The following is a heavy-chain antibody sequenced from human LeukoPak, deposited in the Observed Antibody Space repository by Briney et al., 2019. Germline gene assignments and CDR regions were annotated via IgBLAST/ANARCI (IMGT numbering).Heavy chain of an antibody. V-gene: IGHV3-30*02. Sequence: GGSLRLSCAASGFIFRNYGMHWARQAPGKGLEWVAFVSDDEDNKYYPDSVRGRFTISRDNSKNTVYLQLNSLRDEDTAVCFCAKARGKLVNIYFEYWGHGTLVTVSS. CDR2: VSDDEDNK. D-gene: IGHD2/OR15-2a*01. CDR1: GFIFRNYG. J-gene: IGHJ4*01. CDR3: AKARGKLVNIYFEY.